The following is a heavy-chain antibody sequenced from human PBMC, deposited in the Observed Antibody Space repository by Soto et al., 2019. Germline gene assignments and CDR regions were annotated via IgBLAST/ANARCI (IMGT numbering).Heavy chain of an antibody. V-gene: IGHV3-74*01. J-gene: IGHJ4*02. Sequence: GGSLRLSXAASGFVFNMYWMHWVRQVPGEGPEWVTRINDDGTRTDYADSAKGRFTISRDNAKDILYLQMNALRVDDTAVYYCIRGPRPSSVGTGAFWGQGTLVTVSS. CDR3: IRGPRPSSVGTGAF. CDR1: GFVFNMYW. CDR2: INDDGTRT. D-gene: IGHD3-10*01.